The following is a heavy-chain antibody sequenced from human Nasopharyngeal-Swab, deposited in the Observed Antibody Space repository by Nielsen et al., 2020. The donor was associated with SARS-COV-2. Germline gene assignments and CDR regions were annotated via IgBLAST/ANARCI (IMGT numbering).Heavy chain of an antibody. CDR1: GYTFSDYY. CDR3: VRDDGGVPGIPETGPPGAF. Sequence: ASVKLSCKASGYTFSDYYMHWVRQAPGQGLEWMGRVNPNSGDTIYAQEFQGRVTMTGDTSIGTAYMELRRLISDDTAVYYCVRDDGGVPGIPETGPPGAFWGQGTLVTVSS. J-gene: IGHJ4*02. CDR2: VNPNSGDT. V-gene: IGHV1-2*06. D-gene: IGHD6-13*01.